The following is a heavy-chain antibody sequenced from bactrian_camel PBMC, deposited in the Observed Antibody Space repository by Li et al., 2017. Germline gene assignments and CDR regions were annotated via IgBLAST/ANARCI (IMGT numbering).Heavy chain of an antibody. CDR2: ITSDGTT. D-gene: IGHD3*01. CDR1: GYIHSTSC. CDR3: AGDVCVGGNH. Sequence: HVQLVESGGGSAQAGGSLRLSCEASGYIHSTSCMAWLRQAPGKEREFVSSITSDGTTRYADSVKGRFTISQDNAKNTVYLQMNSLKTNDTAVYYCAGDVCVGGNHWGQGTQVTVS. J-gene: IGHJ4*01. V-gene: IGHV3S53*01.